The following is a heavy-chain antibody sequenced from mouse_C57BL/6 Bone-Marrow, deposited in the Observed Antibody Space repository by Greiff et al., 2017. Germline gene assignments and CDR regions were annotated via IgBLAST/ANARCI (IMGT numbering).Heavy chain of an antibody. Sequence: VKLVESGPGLVAPSQSLSITCTVSGFSLTSYGVDWVRQSPGKGLEWLGVIWGVGSTNYNSALKSRLSISKDNSKSQVFLKMNSLQTDDTAMYYCASGHYGSRPFAYWGQGTLVTVSA. CDR3: ASGHYGSRPFAY. V-gene: IGHV2-6*01. CDR1: GFSLTSYG. J-gene: IGHJ3*01. D-gene: IGHD1-1*01. CDR2: IWGVGST.